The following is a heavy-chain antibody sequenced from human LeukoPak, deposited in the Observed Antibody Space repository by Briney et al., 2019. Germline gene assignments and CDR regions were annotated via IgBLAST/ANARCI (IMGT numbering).Heavy chain of an antibody. CDR3: ARTYDSTGYDVSDY. Sequence: SETLSLTCTVSGGPLSFYYWSWIRQPPGKGLEWIGYINNSGSTKYNSSLKSRVTISVDTSKKQFSLKLSSVTAADTAVYYCARTYDSTGYDVSDYWGQGNLVTVSS. V-gene: IGHV4-59*01. J-gene: IGHJ4*02. CDR2: INNSGST. D-gene: IGHD3-22*01. CDR1: GGPLSFYY.